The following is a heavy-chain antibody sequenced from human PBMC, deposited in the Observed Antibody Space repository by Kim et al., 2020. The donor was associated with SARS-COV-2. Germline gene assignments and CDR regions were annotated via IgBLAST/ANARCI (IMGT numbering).Heavy chain of an antibody. J-gene: IGHJ4*02. D-gene: IGHD2-8*01. CDR3: ARDQANGRFDY. V-gene: IGHV4-31*02. Sequence: STHYNPSLKSRVTISGHTSKNQFSLKLSYVTAADTAVYYCARDQANGRFDYWGQGILVTVSS. CDR2: ST.